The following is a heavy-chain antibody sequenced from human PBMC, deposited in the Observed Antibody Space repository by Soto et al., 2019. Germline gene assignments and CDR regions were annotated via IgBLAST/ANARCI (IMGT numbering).Heavy chain of an antibody. CDR3: AREGGERFLEWLREDYYYGMDV. D-gene: IGHD3-3*01. J-gene: IGHJ6*02. Sequence: ASVKVSCKASGYTFTSYYMHWVRQAPGQGLEWMGIINPSGGSTSYAQKFQGRVTMTRDTSTSTVYMELSSLRSEDTAVYYCAREGGERFLEWLREDYYYGMDVWGQGTTVTVSS. CDR2: INPSGGST. V-gene: IGHV1-46*01. CDR1: GYTFTSYY.